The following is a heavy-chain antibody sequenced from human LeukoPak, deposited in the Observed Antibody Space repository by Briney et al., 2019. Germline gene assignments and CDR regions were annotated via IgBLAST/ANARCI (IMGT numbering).Heavy chain of an antibody. V-gene: IGHV1-69*04. CDR1: GGTFSSYT. CDR3: ARDRCSGGSCYSAEYFQH. CDR2: IIPILGIA. Sequence: GASVKVSCKASGGTFSSYTNSWVRQAPGQGLEWMGRIIPILGIANYAQKFQGRVTITADKSTSTAYMELSSLRSEDTAVYYCARDRCSGGSCYSAEYFQHWGQGTLVTVSS. D-gene: IGHD2-15*01. J-gene: IGHJ1*01.